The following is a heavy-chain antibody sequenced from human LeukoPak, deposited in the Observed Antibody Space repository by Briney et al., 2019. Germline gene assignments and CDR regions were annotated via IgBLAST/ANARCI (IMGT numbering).Heavy chain of an antibody. CDR1: GFTFSSYA. Sequence: GGSLRLSCAASGFTFSSYAMSWVRQAPGKGLEWVSAISGPAGSWDYADSVKGRFTISRDNAKNTLYLQMNSLRAEDTAVYYCARAHYYYYMDVWGKGTTVTVSS. J-gene: IGHJ6*03. CDR3: ARAHYYYYMDV. CDR2: ISGPAGSW. V-gene: IGHV3-23*01.